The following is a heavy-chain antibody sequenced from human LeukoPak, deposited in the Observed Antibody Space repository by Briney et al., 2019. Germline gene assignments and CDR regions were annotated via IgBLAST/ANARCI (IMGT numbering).Heavy chain of an antibody. D-gene: IGHD3-10*01. Sequence: ASVKVSCKASGYTFTSYDINWVRQATGQGLEWMGWMNPNSGNTGYAQKFQGRVTMTRNTSISTAYMELSSLRSEDTAVYYCARHFTPPAMVRGVKRYYYGMDVWGQGTTVTVSS. J-gene: IGHJ6*02. V-gene: IGHV1-8*01. CDR1: GYTFTSYD. CDR3: ARHFTPPAMVRGVKRYYYGMDV. CDR2: MNPNSGNT.